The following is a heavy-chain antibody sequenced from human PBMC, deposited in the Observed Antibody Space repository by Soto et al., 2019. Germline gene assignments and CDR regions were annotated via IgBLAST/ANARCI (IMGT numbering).Heavy chain of an antibody. D-gene: IGHD1-1*01. Sequence: QVQLQESGPGLVKPSETLSLTCTVSGGSISSYYWSWIRQPAGKGLEYIGRIYASGSTNYNPSLKSRVTMSVDTSKNQFSLRPSSVTAADTAGYYCARDSRCRSSNCNGLDVWGPGTTVTGSS. CDR3: ARDSRCRSSNCNGLDV. V-gene: IGHV4-4*07. CDR1: GGSISSYY. CDR2: IYASGST. J-gene: IGHJ6*02.